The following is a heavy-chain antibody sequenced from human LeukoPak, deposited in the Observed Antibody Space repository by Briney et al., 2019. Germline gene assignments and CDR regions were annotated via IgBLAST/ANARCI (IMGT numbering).Heavy chain of an antibody. CDR2: IYYSGST. CDR1: GGSFSGYY. CDR3: ARRYCSSTSCYADFDY. V-gene: IGHV4-59*12. Sequence: SETLSLTCAVYGGSFSGYYWSWIRQPPGKGLEWIGYIYYSGSTNYNPSLKSRVTISVDTSKNQFSLKLSSVTAADTAVYYCARRYCSSTSCYADFDYWGQGTLVTVSS. J-gene: IGHJ4*02. D-gene: IGHD2-2*01.